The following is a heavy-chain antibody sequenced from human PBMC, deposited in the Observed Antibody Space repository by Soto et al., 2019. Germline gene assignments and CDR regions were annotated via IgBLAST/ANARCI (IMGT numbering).Heavy chain of an antibody. Sequence: PSETLSLTCAVYGGSFSGYDWSWIRQPPGKGLEWIGEINHSGSTNYNPSLKSRVTISVDTSKNQFSLKLSSVTAADTAVYYCARVRGHCSGGSCYSIYFDYWGQGTLVTVSS. D-gene: IGHD2-15*01. CDR2: INHSGST. J-gene: IGHJ4*02. V-gene: IGHV4-34*01. CDR1: GGSFSGYD. CDR3: ARVRGHCSGGSCYSIYFDY.